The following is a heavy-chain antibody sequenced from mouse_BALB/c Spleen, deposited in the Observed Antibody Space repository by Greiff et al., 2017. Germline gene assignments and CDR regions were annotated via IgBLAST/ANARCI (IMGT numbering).Heavy chain of an antibody. V-gene: IGHV5-9-4*01. CDR1: GFTFSSYA. CDR3: AREEGWFAY. Sequence: EVMLVESGGGLVKPGGSLKLSCAASGFTFSSYAMSWVRQSPEKRLEWVAEISSGGSYTYYPDTVTGRFTISRDNAKNTLYLEMSSLRSEDTAMYYCAREEGWFAYWGQGTLVTVSA. J-gene: IGHJ3*01. CDR2: ISSGGSYT.